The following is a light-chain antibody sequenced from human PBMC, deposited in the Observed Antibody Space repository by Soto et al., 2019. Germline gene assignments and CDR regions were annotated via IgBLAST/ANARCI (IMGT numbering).Light chain of an antibody. CDR2: LAS. J-gene: IGKJ1*01. V-gene: IGKV3-20*01. Sequence: EIVLTQSPGTLSLSPGERATLSCRASQSITNNYLAWYQQKPDQAPRLLIYLASNRAAGIPDRFSGSGSGADFTLTINRLEPEDFAVYHCQQYGSSPWTFGQGTKVDIK. CDR1: QSITNNY. CDR3: QQYGSSPWT.